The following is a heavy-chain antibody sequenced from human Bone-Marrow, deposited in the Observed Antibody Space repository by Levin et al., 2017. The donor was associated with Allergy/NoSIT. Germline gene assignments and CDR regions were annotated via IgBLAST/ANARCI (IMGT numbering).Heavy chain of an antibody. CDR3: WLSKGALDV. CDR2: INPKSGGT. Sequence: ASVKVSCKTSGYTFIDQYVHWLRQAPGHGPEWMGRINPKSGGTDYSQKFQGRVTLTSDTSITTAHMELISLRSDDTAIYYCWLSKGALDVWGQGTTVTVSS. D-gene: IGHD2/OR15-2a*01. V-gene: IGHV1-2*06. CDR1: GYTFIDQY. J-gene: IGHJ6*02.